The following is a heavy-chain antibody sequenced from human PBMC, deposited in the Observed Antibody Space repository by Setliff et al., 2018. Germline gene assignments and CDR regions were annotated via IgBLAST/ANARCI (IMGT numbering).Heavy chain of an antibody. J-gene: IGHJ4*02. Sequence: GGSLRLSCEGSGLTLSHYWMHWVRQGPGKGLEWISYISSSNSGMYYADSVKGRFTISRDSAKNSVYLQMNSLRPEDTAVYYCARTCSGSGCYAGLESWGQGTPVTVSS. CDR1: GLTLSHYW. V-gene: IGHV3-48*01. D-gene: IGHD2-15*01. CDR3: ARTCSGSGCYAGLES. CDR2: ISSSNSGM.